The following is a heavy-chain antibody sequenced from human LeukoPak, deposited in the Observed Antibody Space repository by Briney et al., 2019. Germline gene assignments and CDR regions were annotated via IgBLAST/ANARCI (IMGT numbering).Heavy chain of an antibody. CDR3: AREEFIYGSGTHFDK. Sequence: PSETLSLTCTVSGGSISSGSYYWGWIRQPPGKGLEWIGNIYYSGSTYYNPSLKSRVTVSVDTSKNQFSLRLSSVTAADTAVYYCAREEFIYGSGTHFDKWGQGTLVTVSS. CDR2: IYYSGST. J-gene: IGHJ4*02. D-gene: IGHD3-10*01. V-gene: IGHV4-39*07. CDR1: GGSISSGSYY.